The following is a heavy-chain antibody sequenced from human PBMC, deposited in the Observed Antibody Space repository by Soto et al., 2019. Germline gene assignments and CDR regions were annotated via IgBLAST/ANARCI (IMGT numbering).Heavy chain of an antibody. D-gene: IGHD6-13*01. V-gene: IGHV3-23*01. CDR2: ISGSGGST. Sequence: GGSPRLSCAASGFTFSSYAMSWVRQAPGKGLERVSAISGSGGSTYYADSVKGRFTISRDNSKNTLYLQMNSLRAEDTAVYYCAKDPIAAAGTDWFDPWGQGTLVTVSS. CDR1: GFTFSSYA. CDR3: AKDPIAAAGTDWFDP. J-gene: IGHJ5*02.